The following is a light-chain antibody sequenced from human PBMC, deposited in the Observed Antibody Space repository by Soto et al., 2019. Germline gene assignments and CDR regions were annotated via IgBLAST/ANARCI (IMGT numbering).Light chain of an antibody. V-gene: IGKV1-39*01. Sequence: DIQMTQSTSSLSASVGDRVTITCRASQRINTYLNWYQQKPGKAPKLLIYAASSLQSGVPSRFSGSGSGTDFTRTIGSLQPEDFATYYCQESYSHSRTFGPGTKVDI. J-gene: IGKJ3*01. CDR3: QESYSHSRT. CDR2: AAS. CDR1: QRINTY.